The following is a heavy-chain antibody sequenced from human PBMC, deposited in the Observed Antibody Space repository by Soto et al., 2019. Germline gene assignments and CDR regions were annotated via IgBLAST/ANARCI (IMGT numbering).Heavy chain of an antibody. CDR1: GDSVSSKSVA. J-gene: IGHJ4*02. V-gene: IGHV6-1*01. D-gene: IGHD2-15*01. CDR2: TYYRSKWYD. CDR3: ARWVEVSLDYFDS. Sequence: SQTLSLTCAIFGDSVSSKSVAWNWIRQSPSRGLEWLGRTYYRSKWYDDYAVSVKSRITINPDTSKNQFSLQLNSVTPEDTAVYYCARWVEVSLDYFDSWGQGTPVTVSS.